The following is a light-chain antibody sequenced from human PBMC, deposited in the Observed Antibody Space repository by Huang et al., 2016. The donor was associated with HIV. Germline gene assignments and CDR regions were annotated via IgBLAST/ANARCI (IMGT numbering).Light chain of an antibody. CDR1: QSVSNSSNNKNY. CDR3: QQYYNIPSLT. Sequence: DIVMTQSPDSLAVSLGERATINCKSSQSVSNSSNNKNYLAWYQQKPEQPPKLLIYWAAARESGVPDRFSGSGSVTDFTLIISSLQAEDVAVYYCQQYYNIPSLTFGGGTKVEIK. CDR2: WAA. J-gene: IGKJ4*01. V-gene: IGKV4-1*01.